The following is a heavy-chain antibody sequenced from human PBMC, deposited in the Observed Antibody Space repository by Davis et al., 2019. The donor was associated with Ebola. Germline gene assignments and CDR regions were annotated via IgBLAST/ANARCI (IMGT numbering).Heavy chain of an antibody. J-gene: IGHJ6*02. V-gene: IGHV3-33*01. Sequence: GESLKISCAASGLTFSSYGMHWVRQAPGKGLEWVAVIWYDGSNKYYADSVKGRFTISRDNSKNTLYLQMNSLRAEDTAVYYCARSVGDCTGGVCYDYYYYGMDVWGQGTTVTVSS. CDR1: GLTFSSYG. CDR2: IWYDGSNK. CDR3: ARSVGDCTGGVCYDYYYYGMDV. D-gene: IGHD2-8*02.